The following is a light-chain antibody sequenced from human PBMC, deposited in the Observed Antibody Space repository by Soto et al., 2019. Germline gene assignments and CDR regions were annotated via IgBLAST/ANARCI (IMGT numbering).Light chain of an antibody. CDR3: QQRSNWPWT. V-gene: IGKV3-11*01. CDR1: QSVRSF. Sequence: EIVLTQSPATLSLSPGERATLSCRASQSVRSFLAWYQQKPGQAPRLLIYDASNRATGIPARFNGSGSGTDLTLTISSLEPEDFAVYYCQQRSNWPWTFGQGTKLEIK. CDR2: DAS. J-gene: IGKJ1*01.